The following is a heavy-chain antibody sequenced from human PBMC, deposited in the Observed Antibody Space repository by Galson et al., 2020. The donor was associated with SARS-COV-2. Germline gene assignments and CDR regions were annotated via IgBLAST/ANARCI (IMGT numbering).Heavy chain of an antibody. Sequence: GESLKISCAASGFTFSNYAMNWVRQAPGKGLEWVSYISSTYEIHYADSAKGRFTISRDNAKNSLYLQMNSLRDEDTAVYYCARDHDYAFDYWGQGALVTVSS. D-gene: IGHD2-2*01. CDR3: ARDHDYAFDY. V-gene: IGHV3-48*02. J-gene: IGHJ4*02. CDR2: ISSTYEI. CDR1: GFTFSNYA.